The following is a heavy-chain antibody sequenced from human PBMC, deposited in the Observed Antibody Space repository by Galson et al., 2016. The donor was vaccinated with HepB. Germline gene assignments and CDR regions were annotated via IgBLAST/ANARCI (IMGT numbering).Heavy chain of an antibody. CDR3: ARDILWFGELTRVYYFDY. V-gene: IGHV3-7*01. D-gene: IGHD3-10*01. CDR2: IKEDGSEE. Sequence: SLRLSCAASGFTFSHYWMNWVRQAPGKGLEWVARIKEDGSEEKYVDSVKGRFTISRDNSKNTLSLQMNSLRAEDTAVYYCARDILWFGELTRVYYFDYWGQGTLVTVSS. CDR1: GFTFSHYW. J-gene: IGHJ4*02.